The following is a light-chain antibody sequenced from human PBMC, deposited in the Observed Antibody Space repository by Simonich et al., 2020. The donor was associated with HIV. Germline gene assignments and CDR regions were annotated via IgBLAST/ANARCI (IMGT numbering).Light chain of an antibody. CDR3: QQYYSTLLT. V-gene: IGKV4-1*01. CDR1: QSVLYSPNNKNY. J-gene: IGKJ4*01. Sequence: DIVMTQSPDSLAVSLGERATINCKSRQSVLYSPNNKNYLAWYQQKPGQPPELLIYWASTRESGVPDRFSGSGSGTDFTLTISSLQAEDVAVYYCQQYYSTLLTFGGGTKVEIK. CDR2: WAS.